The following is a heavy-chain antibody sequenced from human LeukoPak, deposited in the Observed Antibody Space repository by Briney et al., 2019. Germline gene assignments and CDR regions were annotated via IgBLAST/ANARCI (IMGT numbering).Heavy chain of an antibody. CDR3: ATDLNWVSH. CDR1: GMNNYW. Sequence: GGSLRLSCIGSGMNNYWMTWVRRAPGKGLQSLANINKDGSEKYYLDSVKGRITISRDNMKNSVFLEINSLRAEDTGIYYCATDLNWVSHWGQGTLVTVSS. CDR2: INKDGSEK. V-gene: IGHV3-7*01. D-gene: IGHD3-16*01. J-gene: IGHJ4*02.